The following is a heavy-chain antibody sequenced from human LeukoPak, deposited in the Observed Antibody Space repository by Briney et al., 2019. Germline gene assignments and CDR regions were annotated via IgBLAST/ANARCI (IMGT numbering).Heavy chain of an antibody. D-gene: IGHD5-18*01. CDR3: AKGSRDGGYSYGDNFDY. V-gene: IGHV3-9*01. J-gene: IGHJ4*02. CDR2: ISWNSGGI. CDR1: GFTFDDYA. Sequence: PGRSLRLSCAASGFTFDDYAMHWVRQAPGKGLEWVSGISWNSGGIGYADSVKGRFTISRDNAKNSLYLQMNSLRAEDTALYYCAKGSRDGGYSYGDNFDYWGQGTLVTVSS.